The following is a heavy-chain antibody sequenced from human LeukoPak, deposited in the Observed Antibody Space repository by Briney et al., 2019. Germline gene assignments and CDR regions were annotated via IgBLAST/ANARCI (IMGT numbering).Heavy chain of an antibody. CDR1: GVTFSSYG. CDR2: IWYDGSNK. CDR3: AREGGSAVIDWDY. Sequence: GESLRLSCAASGVTFSSYGRHWVRQAPGKGLEWGAVIWYDGSNKYYADSVTGRFTISRDNSKNTLYLQMNSLRAEDTAVYYCAREGGSAVIDWDYWGQGTLVTVSS. D-gene: IGHD2-21*01. J-gene: IGHJ4*02. V-gene: IGHV3-33*01.